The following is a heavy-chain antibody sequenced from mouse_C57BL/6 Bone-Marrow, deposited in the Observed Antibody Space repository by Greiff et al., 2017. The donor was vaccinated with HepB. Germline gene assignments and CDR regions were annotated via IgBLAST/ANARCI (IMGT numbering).Heavy chain of an antibody. CDR1: GFTFSDYG. Sequence: EVQGVESGGGLVQPGGSLKLSCAASGFTFSDYGMAWVRQAPRKGPEWVAFISNLAYSIYYADTVTGRFTISRENAKNTLYLEMSSLRSEDTAMYYCAILHHSNRGFAYWGQGTLVTVSA. CDR3: AILHHSNRGFAY. V-gene: IGHV5-15*01. CDR2: ISNLAYSI. D-gene: IGHD2-5*01. J-gene: IGHJ3*01.